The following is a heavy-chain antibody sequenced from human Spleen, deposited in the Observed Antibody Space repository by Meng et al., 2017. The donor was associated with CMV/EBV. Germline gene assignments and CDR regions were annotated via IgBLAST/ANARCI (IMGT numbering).Heavy chain of an antibody. CDR3: ARNYPYYEY. CDR1: GFTFSDYY. V-gene: IGHV3-11*04. CDR2: ISTSGDNT. Sequence: GGSLRLSCAASGFTFSDYYMSWIRQAPGKGLEYVSYISTSGDNTYYAASVKGRFTISRDNAKNSLYLQMNSLRAEDTAVYYCARNYPYYEYWGQGTLVTVSS. J-gene: IGHJ4*02. D-gene: IGHD3-10*01.